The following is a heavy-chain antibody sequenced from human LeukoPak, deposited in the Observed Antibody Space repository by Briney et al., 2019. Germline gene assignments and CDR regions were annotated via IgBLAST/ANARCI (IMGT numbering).Heavy chain of an antibody. CDR3: TRDGLHTAHFDY. Sequence: PGGSLRLSCAASGFTFSSNTMNWVRQAPGKGLEWVSSISSTSSAIYYADSVEGRFTISRDNAKYSLYLQMNSLRDEDTAVYYCTRDGLHTAHFDYWGQGTLVTVSS. V-gene: IGHV3-48*02. D-gene: IGHD5-18*01. J-gene: IGHJ4*02. CDR1: GFTFSSNT. CDR2: ISSTSSAI.